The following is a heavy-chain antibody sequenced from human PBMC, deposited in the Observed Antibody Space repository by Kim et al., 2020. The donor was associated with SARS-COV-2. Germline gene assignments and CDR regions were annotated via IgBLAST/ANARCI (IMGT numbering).Heavy chain of an antibody. J-gene: IGHJ4*01. CDR3: AKGAGGDSGRL. CDR2: ISGSGGTT. Sequence: GGSLRLSCAASGFIFTNYDMNWVRQAPGKGLEWVAAISGSGGTTYYADSVKGRFTISRDNSKDTLYMQMNSLRAEDTAVYYCAKGAGGDSGRLWGHGTLVTVSS. V-gene: IGHV3-23*01. D-gene: IGHD1-26*01. CDR1: GFIFTNYD.